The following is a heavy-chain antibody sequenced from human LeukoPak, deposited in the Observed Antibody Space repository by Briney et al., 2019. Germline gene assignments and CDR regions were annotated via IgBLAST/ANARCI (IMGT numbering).Heavy chain of an antibody. Sequence: ASVKVSCKASGYTFTSYDISWVRQATGQGLEWMGWMNPNSGNTGYAQKFQGRLTMTRNTSISTAYMELSSLRSEDTAVYYCARGPHGRLVESFDIWGQGTMVTVSS. CDR1: GYTFTSYD. J-gene: IGHJ3*02. CDR3: ARGPHGRLVESFDI. CDR2: MNPNSGNT. V-gene: IGHV1-8*01. D-gene: IGHD3-10*01.